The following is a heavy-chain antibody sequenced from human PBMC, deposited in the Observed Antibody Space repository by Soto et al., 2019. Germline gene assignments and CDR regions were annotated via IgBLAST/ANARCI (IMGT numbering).Heavy chain of an antibody. V-gene: IGHV4-34*01. CDR2: INHSGST. D-gene: IGHD3-22*01. CDR1: GGSFSGYY. Sequence: SETLSLTCAVYGGSFSGYYWSWIRQPPGKGLEWIGEINHSGSTNYNPSLKSRVTISVDTSKNQFSLKLSSVTAADTAVYYCARVSIVADYWGQGTLVTVSS. J-gene: IGHJ4*02. CDR3: ARVSIVADY.